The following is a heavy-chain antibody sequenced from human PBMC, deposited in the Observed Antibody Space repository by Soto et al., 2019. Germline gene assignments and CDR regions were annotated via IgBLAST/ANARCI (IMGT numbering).Heavy chain of an antibody. D-gene: IGHD6-6*01. CDR3: ARERPDGARLDP. Sequence: QVQLQESGPGLVKPSQTLSLTCTVSGGSISSGDYYWSWIRQPPGKGLEWIGYIYYSGSTYYHPSPKSRVTISVDTSKNQFSLKLRPVTVADTAVYYCARERPDGARLDPWGQGTLVTASS. CDR2: IYYSGST. V-gene: IGHV4-30-4*01. J-gene: IGHJ5*02. CDR1: GGSISSGDYY.